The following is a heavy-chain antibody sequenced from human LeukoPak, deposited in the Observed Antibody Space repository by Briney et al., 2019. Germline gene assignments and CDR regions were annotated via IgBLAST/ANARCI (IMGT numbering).Heavy chain of an antibody. J-gene: IGHJ6*03. Sequence: ASVKVSCEASGYNFSNYVIHWVRQATGQGLEWMGWMNPNSGDTDYAKNFQGRVSMTSNASISTTYMELSSLKSEDTAVYYCAREGVTLVRGLISHYSYYYMDVWGTGTTVTISS. CDR1: GYNFSNYV. V-gene: IGHV1-8*01. CDR2: MNPNSGDT. CDR3: AREGVTLVRGLISHYSYYYMDV. D-gene: IGHD3-10*01.